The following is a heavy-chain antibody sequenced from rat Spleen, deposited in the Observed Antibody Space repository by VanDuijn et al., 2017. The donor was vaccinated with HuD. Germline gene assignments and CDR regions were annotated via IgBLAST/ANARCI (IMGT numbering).Heavy chain of an antibody. V-gene: IGHV5-31*01. Sequence: EVQLVESDGGLVQPGRSLKLSCAASGFTFSDYGMNWIRQAPGKGLEWVASITGTGDDTFYPDSLKGRFTVSRDNAKSTLFLQMNSLRSEDTATYYCSPLPGYNLDYWGQGVMVTASS. D-gene: IGHD1-4*01. J-gene: IGHJ2*01. CDR3: SPLPGYNLDY. CDR2: ITGTGDDT. CDR1: GFTFSDYG.